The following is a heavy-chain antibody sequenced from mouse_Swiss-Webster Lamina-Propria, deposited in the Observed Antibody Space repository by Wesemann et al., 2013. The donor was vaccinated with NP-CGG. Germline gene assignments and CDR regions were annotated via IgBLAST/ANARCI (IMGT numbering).Heavy chain of an antibody. V-gene: IGHV8-8*01. J-gene: IGHJ4*01. CDR1: GFSLSTSGMS. CDR2: IWWNDDK. Sequence: QVTLKESGPGILQPSQTLSLTCSFSGFSLSTSGMSVGWIRQPSGKGLEWLAHIWWNDDKYYNPALKSRLTISKDTSNNQVFLKIASVVTADTATYYCARIPSGSYAMDYWGQGTSVTVSS. CDR3: ARIPSGSYAMDY.